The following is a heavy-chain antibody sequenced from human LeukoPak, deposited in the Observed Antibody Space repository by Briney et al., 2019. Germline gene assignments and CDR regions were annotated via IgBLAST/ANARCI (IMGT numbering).Heavy chain of an antibody. CDR1: GGSFSDYY. Sequence: SETLSLTCAVSGGSFSDYYWSWIRQPPGKGLEWIGEINHSGSTNYNPSLKSRVTISVDTSKNQFSLKLSSVTAADTAVYYCARDPSTASAWFYFDLWGQGTLVTVSS. D-gene: IGHD6-19*01. CDR2: INHSGST. CDR3: ARDPSTASAWFYFDL. V-gene: IGHV4-34*01. J-gene: IGHJ4*02.